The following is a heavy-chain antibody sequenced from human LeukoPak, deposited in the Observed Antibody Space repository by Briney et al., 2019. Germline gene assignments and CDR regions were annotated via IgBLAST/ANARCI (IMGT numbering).Heavy chain of an antibody. CDR2: INHSGST. J-gene: IGHJ5*02. CDR3: ARRKDSSGYFGRMGWFDP. Sequence: SETLSLTCTVSGGSISSSSYYWSWIRQPPGKGLEWIGEINHSGSTNYNPSLKSRVTISVDTSKNQFSLKLSSVTAADTAVYYCARRKDSSGYFGRMGWFDPWGQGTLVTVSS. D-gene: IGHD3-22*01. V-gene: IGHV4-39*07. CDR1: GGSISSSSYY.